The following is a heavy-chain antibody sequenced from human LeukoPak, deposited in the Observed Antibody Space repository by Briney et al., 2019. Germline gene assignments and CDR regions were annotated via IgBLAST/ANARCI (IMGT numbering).Heavy chain of an antibody. CDR3: ARDRGETISGWSRLAPSYYFGY. CDR2: IYYSGST. D-gene: IGHD6-19*01. Sequence: PSETLSLTCTVSGGSISSHYWSWIRQPPGKGLEWIGYIYYSGSTNYNPSLKSRVTMSVDTSKNQFSLKLSSVTAADTAVYYCARDRGETISGWSRLAPSYYFGYWGQGTLVTVSS. J-gene: IGHJ4*02. V-gene: IGHV4-59*11. CDR1: GGSISSHY.